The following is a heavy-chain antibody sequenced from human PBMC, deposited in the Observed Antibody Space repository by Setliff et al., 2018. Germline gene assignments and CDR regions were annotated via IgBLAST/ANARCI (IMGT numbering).Heavy chain of an antibody. CDR1: GYTFSTYA. J-gene: IGHJ6*03. CDR3: ASRGTSNGYYFYMDV. D-gene: IGHD3-16*01. Sequence: ASVKVSCKASGYTFSTYAMNWVRQAPGQGLEWMGWMNTNTGNPTYAQGFTGRFIFSLDPSVSTAYLQISSLKAEDTAVYYCASRGTSNGYYFYMDVWGKLTTVTVSS. CDR2: MNTNTGNP. V-gene: IGHV7-4-1*02.